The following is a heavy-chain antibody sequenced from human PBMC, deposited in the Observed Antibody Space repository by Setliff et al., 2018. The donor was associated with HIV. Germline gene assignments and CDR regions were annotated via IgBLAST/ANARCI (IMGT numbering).Heavy chain of an antibody. J-gene: IGHJ4*02. Sequence: ASVKVSCKASGYTFTRNQIHWVRQAPGQGLEWMGIINPSGGSAAYAEKFRGRVTMTSDTSTNTVYMDLRSLRSEETAVFYCARDGGDGSGYYYADYWGQGTLVTVS. CDR1: GYTFTRNQ. D-gene: IGHD3-22*01. V-gene: IGHV1-46*01. CDR3: ARDGGDGSGYYYADY. CDR2: INPSGGSA.